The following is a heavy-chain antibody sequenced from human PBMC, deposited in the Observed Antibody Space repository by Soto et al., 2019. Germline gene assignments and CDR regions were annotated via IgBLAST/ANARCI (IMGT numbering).Heavy chain of an antibody. CDR3: ATDFPGDGLGDY. CDR2: INSDGSGA. D-gene: IGHD3-16*01. J-gene: IGHJ4*02. Sequence: EVHLVESGGGLVQPGGSLRLSCAASEFTFSSYWMHWVRQAPGKGLVWVSHINSDGSGATYADSVKGRFTISRDNAKNTLYLQMNSLRAEDTAVYYCATDFPGDGLGDYWGQGTLVTVSS. V-gene: IGHV3-74*03. CDR1: EFTFSSYW.